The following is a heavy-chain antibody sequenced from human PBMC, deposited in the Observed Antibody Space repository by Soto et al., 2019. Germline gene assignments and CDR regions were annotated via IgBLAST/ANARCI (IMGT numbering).Heavy chain of an antibody. Sequence: QVQLQESGPGLVKPSQPLSLTCTVSGGSISSGGYYWSWIRQHPGKGLEWIGYIYYSGSTYYNPSLKSRVTRSVDTSKNQFSLKLSSVTAADTAVYYCAREEMATIYFDYWGQGTLVTVSS. CDR3: AREEMATIYFDY. J-gene: IGHJ4*02. CDR2: IYYSGST. V-gene: IGHV4-31*03. CDR1: GGSISSGGYY. D-gene: IGHD5-12*01.